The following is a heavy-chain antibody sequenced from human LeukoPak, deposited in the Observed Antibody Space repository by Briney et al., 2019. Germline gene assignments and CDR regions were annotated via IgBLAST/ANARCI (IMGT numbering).Heavy chain of an antibody. CDR1: GFTFSSYW. D-gene: IGHD3-10*01. CDR2: IKTDGSEK. CDR3: VRVPPITTVRGVASDY. V-gene: IGHV3-7*03. Sequence: GGSLRLSCAASGFTFSSYWMNWVRQAPGKGLDWVASIKTDGSEKYYVGSVRGRFTISRDNAKTSLFLQMSSLRVDDTAVYCWVRVPPITTVRGVASDYWGQGTLVTVSS. J-gene: IGHJ4*02.